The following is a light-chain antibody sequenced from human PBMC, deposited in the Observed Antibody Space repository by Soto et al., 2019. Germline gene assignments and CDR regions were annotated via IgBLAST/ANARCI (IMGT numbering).Light chain of an antibody. J-gene: IGKJ1*01. CDR1: QSVDTY. V-gene: IGKV3-11*01. CDR2: DTS. CDR3: QQYGSSGT. Sequence: LTQSPAILSLSPGERATLSCTASQSVDTYIAWYQQRPGQPPRLLIHDTSHRASGVPVRFRGSGSGTDFTLTITSLEPEDFAVYYCQQYGSSGTFGQGTKVEIK.